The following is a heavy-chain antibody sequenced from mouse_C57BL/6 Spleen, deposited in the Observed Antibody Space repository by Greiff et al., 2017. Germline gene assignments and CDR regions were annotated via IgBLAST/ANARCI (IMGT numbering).Heavy chain of an antibody. CDR1: GYSITSGYY. D-gene: IGHD1-1*01. Sequence: EVKLVESGPGLVKPSQSLSLTCSVTGYSITSGYYWNWIRQFPGNKLEWMGYISYDGSNNYNPSLKNRISITRDTSKNQFFLKLNSVTTEDTATYDCARGHYGSSEGYFDVWGTGTTVTVSS. CDR3: ARGHYGSSEGYFDV. J-gene: IGHJ1*03. V-gene: IGHV3-6*01. CDR2: ISYDGSN.